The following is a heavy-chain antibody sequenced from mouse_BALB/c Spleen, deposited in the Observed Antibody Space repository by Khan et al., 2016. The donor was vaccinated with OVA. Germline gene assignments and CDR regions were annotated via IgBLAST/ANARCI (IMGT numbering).Heavy chain of an antibody. V-gene: IGHV1S136*01. CDR2: IYPFNDDT. J-gene: IGHJ2*02. Sequence: VQLQQSGPELAKPGASVKMSCKASGYTFTSYVMHWVKQKPGQGLEWVGYIYPFNDDTKYNEKFKGKATLTSDKSSSTAYMALRSLTSEDSAVYRCAKNYKSRVDFDYWGQGTSLTVAS. CDR3: AKNYKSRVDFDY. CDR1: GYTFTSYV. D-gene: IGHD2-12*01.